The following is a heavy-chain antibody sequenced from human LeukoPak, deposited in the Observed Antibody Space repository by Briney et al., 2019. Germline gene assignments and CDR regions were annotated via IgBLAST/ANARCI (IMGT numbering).Heavy chain of an antibody. CDR2: IIPIFGTA. CDR3: ARAYSYYGSGSYYNPAY. D-gene: IGHD3-10*01. Sequence: SVKVSCKASGGTFSSYAISWVRQAPGQGLEWMGGIIPIFGTANYAQKFQGRVTITADESTSTAYMELSSLRSEDTAVYYCARAYSYYGSGSYYNPAYWGQGTLVTVPS. J-gene: IGHJ4*02. CDR1: GGTFSSYA. V-gene: IGHV1-69*01.